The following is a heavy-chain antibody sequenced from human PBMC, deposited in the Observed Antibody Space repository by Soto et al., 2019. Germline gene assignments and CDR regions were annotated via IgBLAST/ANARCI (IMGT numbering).Heavy chain of an antibody. J-gene: IGHJ6*02. CDR3: ARGGLTLRFFALSLYGMDV. CDR1: GYTFTSYG. D-gene: IGHD3-3*01. CDR2: ISAYNGNT. Sequence: GASVKVSCKASGYTFTSYGISWVRQAPGQGLEWMGWISAYNGNTNYAQKLQGRVTMTTDTSTSTAYMELRSLRSDDTAVYYCARGGLTLRFFALSLYGMDVWGQGTTVTVSS. V-gene: IGHV1-18*01.